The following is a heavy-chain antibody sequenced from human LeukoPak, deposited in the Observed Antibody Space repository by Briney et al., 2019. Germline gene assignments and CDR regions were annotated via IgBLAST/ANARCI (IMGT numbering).Heavy chain of an antibody. D-gene: IGHD3-22*01. Sequence: GGSLRLSCAASGFTFSSYGMHWVRQAPGKGLEWVAVISYDGSNKYYADSVKGRFTISRDNSKNTLYLQMNSLRAEDTAVYYCAKGSSGYLFDYWGQGTLVTVSS. CDR2: ISYDGSNK. J-gene: IGHJ4*02. CDR1: GFTFSSYG. CDR3: AKGSSGYLFDY. V-gene: IGHV3-30*18.